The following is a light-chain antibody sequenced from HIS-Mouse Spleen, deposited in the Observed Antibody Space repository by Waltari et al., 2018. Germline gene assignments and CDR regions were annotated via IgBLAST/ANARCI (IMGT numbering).Light chain of an antibody. V-gene: IGLV2-23*03. CDR3: CSYAGSSTFEV. J-gene: IGLJ2*01. Sequence: QSALTQPASVSGSPGQSITISCTGTSSDVGSYNLVSWYQQYPGKAPKLMIYEGSKRPSGVSNRFSGSKSGNTASLTISGLQAEDEADYYCCSYAGSSTFEVFGGGTKLTVL. CDR1: SSDVGSYNL. CDR2: EGS.